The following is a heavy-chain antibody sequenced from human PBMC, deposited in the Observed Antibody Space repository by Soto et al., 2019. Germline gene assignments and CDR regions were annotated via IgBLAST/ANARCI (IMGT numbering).Heavy chain of an antibody. J-gene: IGHJ3*02. CDR3: AGPLYSGSYGGGDAFDI. CDR2: IIPIFGTA. CDR1: GGTFSSYA. D-gene: IGHD1-26*01. Sequence: ASVKVSCKASGGTFSSYAISWVRQAPGQGLEWMGGIIPIFGTANYAQKFQGRVTITADESTSTAYMELSSLRSEDTGGDYCAGPLYSGSYGGGDAFDIWGQGTMVTVSS. V-gene: IGHV1-69*13.